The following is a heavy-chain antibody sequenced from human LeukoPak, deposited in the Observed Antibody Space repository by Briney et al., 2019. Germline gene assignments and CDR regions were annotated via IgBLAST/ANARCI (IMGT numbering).Heavy chain of an antibody. J-gene: IGHJ4*02. Sequence: ASVKVSCKASGGTFSSYDISWVRQAPGQGLEWMGGIMPMFGKANYAQKFQGRVTTTADKATSTAYMELRSLRFDDTAVYYCARFNSLEQQLLKDYWGQGTLVTVSS. CDR1: GGTFSSYD. CDR2: IMPMFGKA. V-gene: IGHV1-69*06. CDR3: ARFNSLEQQLLKDY. D-gene: IGHD6-13*01.